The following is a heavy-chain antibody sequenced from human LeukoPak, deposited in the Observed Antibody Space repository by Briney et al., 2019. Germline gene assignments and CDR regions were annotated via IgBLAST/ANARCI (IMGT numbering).Heavy chain of an antibody. CDR1: GFTFSNYA. CDR3: TRDLGYSSSSFGMDV. D-gene: IGHD6-6*01. Sequence: PGASLRLSCAASGFTFSNYAMSWVRQAPGKGLEWVGFIRSKAYGGTTEYAASVKGRFTISRDDSKSIAYLQMNSLKTEDTAVYYCTRDLGYSSSSFGMDVWGQGTTVTVSS. J-gene: IGHJ6*02. V-gene: IGHV3-49*02. CDR2: IRSKAYGGTT.